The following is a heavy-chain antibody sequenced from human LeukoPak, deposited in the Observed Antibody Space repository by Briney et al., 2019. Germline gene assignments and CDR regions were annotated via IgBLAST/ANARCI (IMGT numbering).Heavy chain of an antibody. CDR1: GGSISSGGYS. Sequence: SETLSLTCAVSGGSISSGGYSWSWIRQPPGKGLEWIGYIYYSGSTNYNPPLKSRVTISVDTSKNQFSLKLSSVTAADTAVYYCARYRTIFGVVRSLRYFDYWGQGTLVTVSS. V-gene: IGHV4-61*08. CDR3: ARYRTIFGVVRSLRYFDY. J-gene: IGHJ4*02. D-gene: IGHD3-3*01. CDR2: IYYSGST.